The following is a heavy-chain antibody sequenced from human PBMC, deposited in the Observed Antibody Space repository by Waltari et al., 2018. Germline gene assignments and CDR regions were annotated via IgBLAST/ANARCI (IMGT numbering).Heavy chain of an antibody. V-gene: IGHV1-69*05. Sequence: QVQLVQSGAEVKKPGSSVKVSCKASGGTFSSYAISWVRQAPGQGLEWMGGIIPSFGTANYAQKFQGRVTITTDESTSTAYMELSSLRSEDTAVYYCARDSLFNGDYVGYYYYGMDVWGQGTTVTVSS. CDR2: IIPSFGTA. CDR3: ARDSLFNGDYVGYYYYGMDV. CDR1: GGTFSSYA. D-gene: IGHD4-17*01. J-gene: IGHJ6*02.